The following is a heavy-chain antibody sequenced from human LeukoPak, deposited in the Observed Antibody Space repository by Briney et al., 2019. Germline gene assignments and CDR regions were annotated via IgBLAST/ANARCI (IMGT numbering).Heavy chain of an antibody. V-gene: IGHV4-61*02. CDR3: ARDGQGAFDI. J-gene: IGHJ3*02. CDR1: GGSISSGGYY. CDR2: IYTSGST. Sequence: SETLSLTCTVSGGSISSGGYYWSWIRQPAWKGLEWIGRIYTSGSTNYNPSLKSRVTISVDTSKNQFSLKLSSVTAADTAVYYCARDGQGAFDIWGQGTMVTVSS.